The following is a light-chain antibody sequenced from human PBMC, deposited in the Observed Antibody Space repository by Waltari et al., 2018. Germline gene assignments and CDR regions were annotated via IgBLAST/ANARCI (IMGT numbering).Light chain of an antibody. J-gene: IGKJ1*01. CDR3: QKYNRAPRT. CDR1: QDISDS. CDR2: AAS. V-gene: IGKV1-27*01. Sequence: DIQLTQSPSSLSASAGDRVTIPCRASQDISDSLAWYQQKPGKPPRLLIYAASTLHSGVPSRFSGSGSGTDFTLTIRNLQADDVATYFCQKYNRAPRTFGQGTYVEMK.